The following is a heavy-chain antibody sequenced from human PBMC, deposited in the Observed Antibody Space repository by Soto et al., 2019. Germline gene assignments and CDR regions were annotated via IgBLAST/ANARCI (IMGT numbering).Heavy chain of an antibody. CDR1: GASVSSYF. CDR3: ARVHSGWSSGHGLDV. D-gene: IGHD6-19*01. Sequence: PSETLSLTCTVSGASVSSYFWSWVRQPPGKGLEWIGYIYNSGRTNYNPSLKSRVTISLDTSDNDLSLRLTSLTAADTAVYYCARVHSGWSSGHGLDVWGQGTTVTVS. CDR2: IYNSGRT. J-gene: IGHJ6*02. V-gene: IGHV4-59*02.